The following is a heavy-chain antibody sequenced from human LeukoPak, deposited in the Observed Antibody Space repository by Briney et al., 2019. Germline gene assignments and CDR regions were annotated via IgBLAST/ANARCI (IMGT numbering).Heavy chain of an antibody. Sequence: HPGGSLRLSCAVSGLTFSSSWMDWVRQAPGKGLEGLANIWQDGSEQYYVDSVRRRFPISRHNDENSLALQMNSLRGEDTSVYYCTRGPRGYDSSGVPWGERTLVTVSS. V-gene: IGHV3-7*01. D-gene: IGHD3-22*01. CDR1: GLTFSSSW. CDR3: TRGPRGYDSSGVP. CDR2: IWQDGSEQ. J-gene: IGHJ5*02.